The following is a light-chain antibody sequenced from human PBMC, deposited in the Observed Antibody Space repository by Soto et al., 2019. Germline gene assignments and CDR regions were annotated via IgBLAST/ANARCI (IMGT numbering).Light chain of an antibody. Sequence: EMVMTQSPATLSVSPGERATLSCRASQSISKNLAWYQQKPGQAPRLLIYDASARATGVPARFSGSGSGTEFTLTICSLQSEDFALYYCQHHNNWPRCTFGPGTKVYI. V-gene: IGKV3-15*01. CDR2: DAS. CDR1: QSISKN. CDR3: QHHNNWPRCT. J-gene: IGKJ3*01.